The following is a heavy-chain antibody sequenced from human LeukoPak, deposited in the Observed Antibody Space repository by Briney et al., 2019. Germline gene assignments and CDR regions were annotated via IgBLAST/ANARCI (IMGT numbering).Heavy chain of an antibody. CDR1: GGSISSYY. CDR3: ARDRGIAARPGYYGMDV. D-gene: IGHD6-6*01. Sequence: SETLSLTCTVSGGSISSYYWSWIRQPPGKGLEWIAHIYYSGSTNYNPSPKSRVTISVDTSKNQFSLKLSSVTAADTAVYYCARDRGIAARPGYYGMDVWGQGTTVTVSS. CDR2: IYYSGST. V-gene: IGHV4-59*01. J-gene: IGHJ6*02.